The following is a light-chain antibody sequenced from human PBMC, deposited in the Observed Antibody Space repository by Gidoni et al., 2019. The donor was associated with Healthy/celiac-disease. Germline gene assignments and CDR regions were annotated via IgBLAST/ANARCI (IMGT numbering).Light chain of an antibody. J-gene: IGLJ2*01. CDR2: GNS. CDR3: KSYDSSLSGVV. Sequence: QSVLTQPPSVSGAPGQRVTISCTGSSANIGAGYDGHWYQQLPGTAPNRLIYGNSNRPSGVPDRFSGSKSGTSASLAITGLQAEDEADYYCKSYDSSLSGVVFGGGTKLTVL. V-gene: IGLV1-40*01. CDR1: SANIGAGYD.